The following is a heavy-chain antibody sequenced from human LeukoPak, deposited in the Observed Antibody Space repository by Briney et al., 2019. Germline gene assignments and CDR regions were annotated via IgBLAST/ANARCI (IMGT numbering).Heavy chain of an antibody. J-gene: IGHJ4*02. V-gene: IGHV3-74*01. D-gene: IGHD1-26*01. CDR1: GFTFSSHW. CDR3: ARGATYAYYQDY. Sequence: GGSLRLSCAASGFTFSSHWMHWVRQAPGKGLVWVSRIKYDASSTSYADSVKGRFTISRDNAKNTLYLQMNSLRAEDTAVYYCARGATYAYYQDYWGQGTLVTVYS. CDR2: IKYDASST.